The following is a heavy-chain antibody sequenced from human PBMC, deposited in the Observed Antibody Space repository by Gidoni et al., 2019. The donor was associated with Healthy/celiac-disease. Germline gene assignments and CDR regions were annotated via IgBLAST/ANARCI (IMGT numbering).Heavy chain of an antibody. CDR3: AARYCSSTSCFDLGAFDI. J-gene: IGHJ3*02. D-gene: IGHD2-2*01. Sequence: QVQLVQSGAEVKKPGASVKVSCKASGYTFTSYYMHWVRQAPGQGLEWMGIINPSGGSTSYAQKFQGRVTMTRDTSTSTVYMELSSLRSEDTAVYYCAARYCSSTSCFDLGAFDIWGQGTMVTVSS. V-gene: IGHV1-46*03. CDR1: GYTFTSYY. CDR2: INPSGGST.